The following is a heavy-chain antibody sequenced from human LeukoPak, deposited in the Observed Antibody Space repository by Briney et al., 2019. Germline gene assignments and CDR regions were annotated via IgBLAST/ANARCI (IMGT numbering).Heavy chain of an antibody. CDR3: AKVGAGVYDSSGYYYGSFDY. V-gene: IGHV3-21*04. J-gene: IGHJ4*02. CDR1: GFAFSSHS. D-gene: IGHD3-22*01. Sequence: PGGSLRLSCAASGFAFSSHSMNWVRQAPGKGLEWVSSISSSSSYIYYADSVKGRFTISRDNSKNTLYLQMNNLRAEDTAIYYCAKVGAGVYDSSGYYYGSFDYWGQGTLVTVSS. CDR2: ISSSSSYI.